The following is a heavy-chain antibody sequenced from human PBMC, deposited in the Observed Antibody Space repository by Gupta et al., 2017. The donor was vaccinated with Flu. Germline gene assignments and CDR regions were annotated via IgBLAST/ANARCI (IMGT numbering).Heavy chain of an antibody. Sequence: QAPGKGLEWVAVISDDGSIKKYGDSVKGRFTISRDNSKNTLYLQMNSLRTEDTAVYYCAKKVGSKGTTYGMDVWGQGTTVTVSS. CDR3: AKKVGSKGTTYGMDV. CDR2: ISDDGSIK. J-gene: IGHJ6*02. V-gene: IGHV3-30*18. D-gene: IGHD1-26*01.